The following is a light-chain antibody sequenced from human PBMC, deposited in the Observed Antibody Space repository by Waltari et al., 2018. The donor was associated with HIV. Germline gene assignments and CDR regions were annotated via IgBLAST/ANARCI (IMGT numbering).Light chain of an antibody. V-gene: IGLV1-47*01. CDR3: VGWDGSLSGYV. Sequence: QSVRTQPPSASGTPGQTVTISSSGSSSNIGNDNVSWYQQRPGMTPKLLIYKNYQRPSGVPDRFAGSKSGTSASLAISGLRSEDEADYYCVGWDGSLSGYVFGAGTKVTVL. J-gene: IGLJ1*01. CDR2: KNY. CDR1: SSNIGNDN.